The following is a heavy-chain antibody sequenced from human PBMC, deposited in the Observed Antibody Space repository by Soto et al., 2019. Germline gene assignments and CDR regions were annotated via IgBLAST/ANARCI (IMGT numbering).Heavy chain of an antibody. Sequence: VESLRIWCKGSGYRFSTYWIVWVLQRPGKGPEWMAIIYPGDSDTRENPSFQGQVTISADKSSNTVHLQWRSLKASDTAIYYCARLGGIVDTGTWIQWGQGTTVTVSS. J-gene: IGHJ4*02. CDR2: IYPGDSDT. CDR1: GYRFSTYW. D-gene: IGHD1-26*01. V-gene: IGHV5-51*01. CDR3: ARLGGIVDTGTWIQ.